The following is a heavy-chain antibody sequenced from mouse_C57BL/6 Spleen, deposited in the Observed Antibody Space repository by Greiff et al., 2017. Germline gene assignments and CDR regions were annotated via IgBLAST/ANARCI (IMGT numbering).Heavy chain of an antibody. V-gene: IGHV1-50*01. CDR3: ASNPLTGT. CDR1: GYTFTSYW. Sequence: QVQLQQPGAELVKPGASVKLSCKASGYTFTSYWMQWVKQRPGQGLEWIGEIDPSDSYTNYNQKFKGKATLTVDTSSSTAYMQLSSLTSEDSAVYYCASNPLTGTRGQGTTLTVSS. D-gene: IGHD4-1*01. J-gene: IGHJ2*01. CDR2: IDPSDSYT.